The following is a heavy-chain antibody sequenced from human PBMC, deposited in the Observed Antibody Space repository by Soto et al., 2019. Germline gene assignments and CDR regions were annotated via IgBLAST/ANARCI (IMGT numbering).Heavy chain of an antibody. J-gene: IGHJ3*02. CDR1: GYTFTSYY. D-gene: IGHD4-17*01. Sequence: GASVKVSCKASGYTFTSYYMHWVRQAPGQGLEWMGIINPSGGSTSYAQKFQGRVTVTRDTPTSTVYMELSSLRSEDTAVYYCARATRLRAFDIWGQGTMVTVS. CDR2: INPSGGST. CDR3: ARATRLRAFDI. V-gene: IGHV1-46*01.